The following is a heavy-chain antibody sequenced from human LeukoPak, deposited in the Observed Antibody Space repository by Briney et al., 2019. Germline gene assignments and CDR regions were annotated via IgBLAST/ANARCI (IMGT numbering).Heavy chain of an antibody. CDR1: GGSFSGYY. J-gene: IGHJ4*02. D-gene: IGHD3-16*01. Sequence: ETLSLTCAVYGGSFSGYYWSWVRQAPGKGLEWVSAISGSGGSTYYADSVKGRFTISRDNSKNTLYLQMNSLRAEDTAVYYCAKDKRGSSPSVAFDYWGQGTLVTVSS. CDR2: ISGSGGST. CDR3: AKDKRGSSPSVAFDY. V-gene: IGHV3-23*01.